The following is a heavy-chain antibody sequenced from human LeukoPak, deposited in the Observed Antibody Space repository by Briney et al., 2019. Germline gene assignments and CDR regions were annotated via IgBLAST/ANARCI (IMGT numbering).Heavy chain of an antibody. J-gene: IGHJ6*02. V-gene: IGHV1-3*01. D-gene: IGHD4-23*01. CDR3: ARDRGGAGGYYYGMDV. Sequence: GASVKVSCKASGYTFTSYAMHWVRQAPGQRLEWMGWINAGNGNTKYSQKFQGRVTITRDTSASTAYMELSSLRSEDTAVYYCARDRGGAGGYYYGMDVWGQGTLVTVSS. CDR2: INAGNGNT. CDR1: GYTFTSYA.